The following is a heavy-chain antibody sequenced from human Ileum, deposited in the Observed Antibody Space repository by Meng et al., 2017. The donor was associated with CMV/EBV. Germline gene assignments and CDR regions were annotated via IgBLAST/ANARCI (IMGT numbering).Heavy chain of an antibody. CDR2: IYYSGST. D-gene: IGHD3-22*01. V-gene: IGHV4-59*01. Sequence: GSLRLSCTVSGGSISSYYWSWIRQPPGKGLEWIGYIYYSGSTNYNPSLKSRVTISVDTSKNQFSLKLSSVTAADTAVYYCATSLATNSDNSAYYFLVYWGQGTLVTVSS. J-gene: IGHJ4*02. CDR3: ATSLATNSDNSAYYFLVY. CDR1: GGSISSYY.